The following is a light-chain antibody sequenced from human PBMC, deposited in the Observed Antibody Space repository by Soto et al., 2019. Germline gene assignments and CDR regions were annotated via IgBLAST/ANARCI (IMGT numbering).Light chain of an antibody. CDR2: DVT. Sequence: QSALTQPASVSGSPGQSITISCTGTSSDIGAYKYVSWYQHHPGKAPKLMIYDVTNRPSGISDRFSGSKSGNTASLTISGLQTEDEADYFCSSYTSSSALVLFGGGTKVTVL. V-gene: IGLV2-14*03. CDR3: SSYTSSSALVL. J-gene: IGLJ2*01. CDR1: SSDIGAYKY.